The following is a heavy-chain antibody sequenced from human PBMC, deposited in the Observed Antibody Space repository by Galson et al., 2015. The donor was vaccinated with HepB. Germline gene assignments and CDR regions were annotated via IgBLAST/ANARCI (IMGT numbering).Heavy chain of an antibody. D-gene: IGHD7-27*01. CDR1: GFAVNSNY. CDR3: ARGATQALGY. V-gene: IGHV3-66*01. CDR2: IYSGGST. Sequence: RLSCAASGFAVNSNYMSWVRPAPGKGLEWVSFIYSGGSTNYADSVEGRFTISRDNSKNTLYLQMNSLRAEDTAVYYCARGATQALGYWGQGTLVTVSS. J-gene: IGHJ4*02.